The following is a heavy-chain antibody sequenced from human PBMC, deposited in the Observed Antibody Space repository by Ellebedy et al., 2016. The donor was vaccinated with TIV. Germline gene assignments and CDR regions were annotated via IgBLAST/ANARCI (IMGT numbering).Heavy chain of an antibody. CDR2: IYRDDRT. CDR1: GFSVSTKY. D-gene: IGHD4-17*01. J-gene: IGHJ4*02. Sequence: GESLKISCIASGFSVSTKYMSWVRQAPGKGLEWVSVIYRDDRTFYADSVKGRFSISRDNFKNTLFLQMNDLRAEDSALYYCAREGDAYDDPYFDYWGQGTLVSVSS. V-gene: IGHV3-66*01. CDR3: AREGDAYDDPYFDY.